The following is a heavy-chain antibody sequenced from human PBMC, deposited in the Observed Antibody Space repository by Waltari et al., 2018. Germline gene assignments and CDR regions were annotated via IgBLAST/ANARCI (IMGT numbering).Heavy chain of an antibody. CDR3: AGLGAVAGPLYMDV. D-gene: IGHD6-19*01. CDR1: GYTFTGYY. J-gene: IGHJ6*03. Sequence: SVKVSCKASGYTFTGYYMHWVRQAPGQGLEWMGWINPNSGGTNYAQKFQGRVTMTRDTSISTAYMELSRLRSDDTAVYYCAGLGAVAGPLYMDVWGKGTTVTISS. CDR2: INPNSGGT. V-gene: IGHV1-2*02.